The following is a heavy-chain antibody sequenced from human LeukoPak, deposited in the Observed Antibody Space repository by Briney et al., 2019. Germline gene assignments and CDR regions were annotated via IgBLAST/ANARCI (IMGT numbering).Heavy chain of an antibody. CDR1: GFTFRSYG. CDR3: ARAKGVSTGYRPTDY. D-gene: IGHD3-22*01. Sequence: PGGSLRLSCAASGFTFRSYGMHWVRQAPGKGLEWVAVIWYDGSNRYYADPVKGRFTVSRDNSKNTLYLQMNSLRAEDTAVYYCARAKGVSTGYRPTDYWGQGTLVTVSS. CDR2: IWYDGSNR. V-gene: IGHV3-33*01. J-gene: IGHJ4*02.